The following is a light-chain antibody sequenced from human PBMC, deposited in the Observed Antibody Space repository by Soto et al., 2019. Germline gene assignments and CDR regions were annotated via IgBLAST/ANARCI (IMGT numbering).Light chain of an antibody. CDR2: GAS. Sequence: EIVLTQSPGTLSLTPGERATLFCRASQSVTSSSIAGHQQKPGQAPRLLIHGASSRATGISARFSGRGSATEFTLTISSLQPDDFATYYCQQYNSYSRTFGQGTKVDI. CDR3: QQYNSYSRT. V-gene: IGKV3-20*01. CDR1: QSVTSSS. J-gene: IGKJ1*01.